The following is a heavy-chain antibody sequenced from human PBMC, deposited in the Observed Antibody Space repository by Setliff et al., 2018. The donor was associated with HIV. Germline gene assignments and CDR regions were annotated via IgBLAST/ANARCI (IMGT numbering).Heavy chain of an antibody. J-gene: IGHJ4*02. CDR2: INAGNGKI. CDR1: GYTFTSYA. V-gene: IGHV1-3*01. Sequence: EASVKVSCKASGYTFTSYAMHWVRQAPGQRLEWMGWINAGNGKIKYSQKFQGRVTIIRDTSASTAYMELSSLRSEDTAVYYCARAHLTGTTVGLADYWGQGTLVTVSS. D-gene: IGHD1-7*01. CDR3: ARAHLTGTTVGLADY.